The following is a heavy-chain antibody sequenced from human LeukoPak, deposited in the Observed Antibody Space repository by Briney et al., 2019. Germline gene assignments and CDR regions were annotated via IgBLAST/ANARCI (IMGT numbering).Heavy chain of an antibody. CDR2: IYSGGST. D-gene: IGHD3-22*01. Sequence: GGSLRLSCAASGFTVSSNYMSWVRQAPGKGLEWVSVIYSGGSTYYADSVKGRFAISRDNSKNTLYLQMNSLRAEDTAVYYCARASHYYDSSGYYYPLDYWGQGTLVTVSS. V-gene: IGHV3-53*01. J-gene: IGHJ4*02. CDR3: ARASHYYDSSGYYYPLDY. CDR1: GFTVSSNY.